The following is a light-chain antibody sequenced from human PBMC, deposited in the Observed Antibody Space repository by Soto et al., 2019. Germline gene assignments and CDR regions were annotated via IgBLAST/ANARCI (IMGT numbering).Light chain of an antibody. CDR2: KAS. V-gene: IGKV1-5*03. CDR3: QQYNSYSRT. Sequence: DIQMTQSPSSLSASVGDRVTITCRASQSISNWLAWYQQKPGKAPKXLIYKASSLESGVPSRFSGSGSGTELTITISSLQPDDCETYDCQQYNSYSRTFGQGTKVDIK. CDR1: QSISNW. J-gene: IGKJ1*01.